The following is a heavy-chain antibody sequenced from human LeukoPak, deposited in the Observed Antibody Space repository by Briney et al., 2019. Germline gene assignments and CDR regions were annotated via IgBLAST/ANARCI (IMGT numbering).Heavy chain of an antibody. V-gene: IGHV3-33*06. CDR2: IWYDGSKT. J-gene: IGHJ5*02. CDR3: AKDLSYGSLWFDP. D-gene: IGHD3-10*01. CDR1: GFTFSSHG. Sequence: GRSLRLSCATSGFTFSSHGMHWVRQAPGKGLEWVADIWYDGSKTYYADSVKGRFTISRDYSKNTLYLQMNNLRAEDTAVYYCAKDLSYGSLWFDPWGQGTLVTVSS.